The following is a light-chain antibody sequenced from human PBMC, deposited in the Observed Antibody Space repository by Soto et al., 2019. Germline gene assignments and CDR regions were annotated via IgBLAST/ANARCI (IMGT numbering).Light chain of an antibody. Sequence: QSALTQPASVSGSPGQSITISRSGTSSDVGAYDHVSWYQQYPGKAPKFIIFEISNRPSGISSRFSGSRSGNTASLTISRLQAEDEAYYYCSSYTSRDTVIFGGGTKVTVL. CDR2: EIS. V-gene: IGLV2-14*01. J-gene: IGLJ2*01. CDR1: SSDVGAYDH. CDR3: SSYTSRDTVI.